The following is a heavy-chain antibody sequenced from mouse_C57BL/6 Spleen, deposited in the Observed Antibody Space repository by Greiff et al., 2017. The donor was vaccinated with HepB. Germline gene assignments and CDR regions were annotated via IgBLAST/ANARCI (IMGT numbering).Heavy chain of an antibody. J-gene: IGHJ4*01. CDR1: GFTFTDYY. Sequence: EVQLVESGGGLVQPGGSLSLSCAASGFTFTDYYMSWVRQPPGKALEWLGFIRNKANGYTTEYSASVKGRFTISRDNSQSILYLQMNALRAEDSATYYCARYNSYDYAMDYWGQGTSVTVSS. CDR2: IRNKANGYTT. V-gene: IGHV7-3*01. CDR3: ARYNSYDYAMDY. D-gene: IGHD3-3*01.